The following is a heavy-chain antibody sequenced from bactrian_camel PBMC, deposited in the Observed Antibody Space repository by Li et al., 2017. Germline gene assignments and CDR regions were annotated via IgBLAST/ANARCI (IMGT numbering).Heavy chain of an antibody. V-gene: IGHV3S53*01. D-gene: IGHD3*01. CDR1: GDTYSGVR. CDR2: IDSDGST. J-gene: IGHJ7*01. Sequence: QVQLVESGGGSAQAGGSLRLSCAASGDTYSGVRMGWFRQAPGKEREEVAAIDSDGSTSYADSVKGRFAISKDSAKNTLYLQMNSLKPEDTAIYYCAALEGMRWGPVGGVCSKYAMDYWGKGTQVTVS.